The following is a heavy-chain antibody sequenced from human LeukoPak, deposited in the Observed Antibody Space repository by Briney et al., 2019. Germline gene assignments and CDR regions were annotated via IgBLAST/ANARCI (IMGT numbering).Heavy chain of an antibody. CDR1: GYTFTSYA. CDR2: INAGNGNT. V-gene: IGHV1-3*01. D-gene: IGHD3-10*01. J-gene: IGHJ5*02. Sequence: ASVKVSCKASGYTFTSYAMHWVRQAPGQRLEWMEWINAGNGNTKYSQKFQGRVTITRDTSASTAYMELSSLRSEDTAVYYCARDLGAMVRGPNWFDPWGQGTLVTVSS. CDR3: ARDLGAMVRGPNWFDP.